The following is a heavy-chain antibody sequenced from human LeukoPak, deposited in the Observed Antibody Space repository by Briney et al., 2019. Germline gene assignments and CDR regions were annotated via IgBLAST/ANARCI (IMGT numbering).Heavy chain of an antibody. CDR3: AKEKEDIVVVVAAQVHTTGFDC. CDR1: GLTFSSYG. J-gene: IGHJ4*02. CDR2: IRYDGSNK. V-gene: IGHV3-30*02. D-gene: IGHD2-15*01. Sequence: PGGSLRLSCAASGLTFSSYGMHWVRQAPGKGLEWVAFIRYDGSNKYYADSVKGRFTISRDNSKNTLYLQMNSLRAEDTAVYYCAKEKEDIVVVVAAQVHTTGFDCWGQGTLVTVSS.